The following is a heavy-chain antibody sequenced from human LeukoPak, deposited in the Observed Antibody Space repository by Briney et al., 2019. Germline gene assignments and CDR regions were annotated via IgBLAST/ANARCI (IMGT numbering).Heavy chain of an antibody. Sequence: ASVKVSCKPSGYIFIGYYTHWMRQAPGQGLEWMGWINLSTGDTNYAQKFQGRVTMTRDTSIRTAYMEMSRLRYDDTALYYCAIWAGGNAPVASFDYWGQGTLVTVSS. D-gene: IGHD3-16*01. J-gene: IGHJ4*02. CDR3: AIWAGGNAPVASFDY. CDR2: INLSTGDT. V-gene: IGHV1-2*02. CDR1: GYIFIGYY.